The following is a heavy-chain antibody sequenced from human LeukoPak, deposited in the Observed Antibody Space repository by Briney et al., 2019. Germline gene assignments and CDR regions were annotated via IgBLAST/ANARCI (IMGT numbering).Heavy chain of an antibody. CDR1: GFTFSDYY. D-gene: IGHD4-17*01. Sequence: GGSLRLSCAASGFTFSDYYMSWIHQAPGKGLEWVSYISSSGSTIYYADSVRGRFTISRDNAKNSLYLQMNSLRAEDTAVYYCARHDYGDYGPERPQDYWGQGTLVTVSS. CDR2: ISSSGSTI. J-gene: IGHJ4*02. CDR3: ARHDYGDYGPERPQDY. V-gene: IGHV3-11*04.